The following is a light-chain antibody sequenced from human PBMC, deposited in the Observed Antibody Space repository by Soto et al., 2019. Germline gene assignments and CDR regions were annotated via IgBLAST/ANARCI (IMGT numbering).Light chain of an antibody. Sequence: EIVMTLSPSTLSVSPGERATLSCRASQSVSTDLAWYQQKPGQAPRLLISGASTRATGIPARFSGSGSGTEFTLTIISLQSEDRAVYYCQQYNKWPPITFGQGTRLEIK. CDR1: QSVSTD. J-gene: IGKJ5*01. CDR2: GAS. V-gene: IGKV3-15*01. CDR3: QQYNKWPPIT.